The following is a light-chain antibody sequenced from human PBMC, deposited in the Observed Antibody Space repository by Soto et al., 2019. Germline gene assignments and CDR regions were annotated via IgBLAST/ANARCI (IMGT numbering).Light chain of an antibody. V-gene: IGLV1-47*01. CDR1: NSRSGSNY. CDR3: AKWDDSLRVYV. J-gene: IGLJ1*01. CDR2: RND. Sequence: QTVVPQPPSASGTPGQRVTISCSTSNSRSGSNYVYWYQQLPGTAPKLLIYRNDQRPSGVPDRFSGSKSGTSASLAISGLRSEDEADYDCAKWDDSLRVYVFGTWTKVTVL.